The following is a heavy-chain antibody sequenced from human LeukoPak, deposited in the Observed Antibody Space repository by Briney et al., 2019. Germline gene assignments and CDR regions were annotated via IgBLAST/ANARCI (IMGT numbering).Heavy chain of an antibody. CDR2: LSYDGSTT. Sequence: PGGSLRLSCAASGFTFRTYPIHWVRQAPGKGLEWVAVLSYDGSTTYYADSVKGRFTFSRGSSENTVFLQMNSLRAEDSAVYYCAKSSEMATVMSAFDYWGQGTLVTVSS. CDR1: GFTFRTYP. CDR3: AKSSEMATVMSAFDY. D-gene: IGHD5-24*01. V-gene: IGHV3-30*04. J-gene: IGHJ4*02.